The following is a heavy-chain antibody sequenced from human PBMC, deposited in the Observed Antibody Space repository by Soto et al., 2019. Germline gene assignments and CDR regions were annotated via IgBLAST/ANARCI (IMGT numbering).Heavy chain of an antibody. CDR1: GGPPSSYA. Sequence: SVKVSCPASGGPPSSYAGIWVRHAPGQGLEWMGGIIPIFGTANYAQKFQGRVTITADKSTSTAYMELSSLRSEDTAVYYCARDRNTLYELFRNWFDPWGQRTLVTVSS. D-gene: IGHD2-8*01. CDR3: ARDRNTLYELFRNWFDP. CDR2: IIPIFGTA. V-gene: IGHV1-69*06. J-gene: IGHJ5*02.